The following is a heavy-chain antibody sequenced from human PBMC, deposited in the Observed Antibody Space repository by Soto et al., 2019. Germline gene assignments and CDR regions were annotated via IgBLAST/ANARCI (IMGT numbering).Heavy chain of an antibody. D-gene: IGHD3-16*02. CDR3: ARTYYDYVWGSYRPTPWKYGMDV. Sequence: GGSLRLSCAASGFTFSSYAMHWVRQAPGKGLEWVAVISYDGSNKYYADSVKGRFTISRDNSKNTLYLQMNSLRAEDTAVYYCARTYYDYVWGSYRPTPWKYGMDVWGQGTTVTVSS. CDR1: GFTFSSYA. V-gene: IGHV3-30-3*01. CDR2: ISYDGSNK. J-gene: IGHJ6*02.